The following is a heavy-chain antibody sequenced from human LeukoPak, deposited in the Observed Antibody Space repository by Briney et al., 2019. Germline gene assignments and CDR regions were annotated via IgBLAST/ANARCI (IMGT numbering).Heavy chain of an antibody. CDR2: INPNNGGT. CDR1: GYXFTGYY. Sequence: ASVKVSCKASGYXFTGYYIHWVRQAPGQGLEWMGWINPNNGGTKYAQKFQGRVTMTRDLSISTAYMDLSRLRSDDTAVYYCARSGGATDFDFWAQGNLVTVSS. CDR3: ARSGGATDFDF. D-gene: IGHD1-26*01. J-gene: IGHJ4*02. V-gene: IGHV1-2*02.